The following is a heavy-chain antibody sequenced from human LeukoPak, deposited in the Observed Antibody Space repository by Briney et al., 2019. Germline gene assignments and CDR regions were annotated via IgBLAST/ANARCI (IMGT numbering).Heavy chain of an antibody. CDR2: ISDNGGRT. CDR1: GFTFSSYA. J-gene: IGHJ4*02. D-gene: IGHD7-27*01. CDR3: AIDPNRGTHS. V-gene: IGHV3-23*01. Sequence: GGSLRLSCAASGFTFSSYAMSWVRQAPGKGLEWVSAISDNGGRTSYADSVKGRFTISRDNSKNTLYLQMNSLRAEDTAVYYCAIDPNRGTHSWGQGVLVTVSS.